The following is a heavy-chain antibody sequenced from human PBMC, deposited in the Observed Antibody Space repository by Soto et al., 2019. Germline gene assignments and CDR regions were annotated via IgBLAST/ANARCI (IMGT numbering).Heavy chain of an antibody. CDR3: ARDVYYDSSGYYYDAFDI. D-gene: IGHD3-22*01. V-gene: IGHV1-2*04. CDR1: GYTFTGYY. J-gene: IGHJ3*02. CDR2: INPNSGGT. Sequence: ASVKVSCKASGYTFTGYYMHWVRQAPGQGLEWMGWINPNSGGTNYAQKFQGWVTMTRDTSISTAYMELSRLRSDDTAVYYCARDVYYDSSGYYYDAFDIWGQGTMATVSS.